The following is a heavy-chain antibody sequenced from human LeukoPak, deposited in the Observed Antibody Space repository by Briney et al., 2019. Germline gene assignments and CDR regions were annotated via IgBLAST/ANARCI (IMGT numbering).Heavy chain of an antibody. D-gene: IGHD5-18*01. Sequence: GGSLRLSCAASGFTVSSNYMSWVRQAPGKGLEWVSVIYSGGSTYYADSVKGRFTISRDNSKNTLYLQMNSLRAEDTAVHYCARISGYSYVPYYFDYWGQGTLVTVSS. CDR1: GFTVSSNY. CDR3: ARISGYSYVPYYFDY. CDR2: IYSGGST. V-gene: IGHV3-66*02. J-gene: IGHJ4*02.